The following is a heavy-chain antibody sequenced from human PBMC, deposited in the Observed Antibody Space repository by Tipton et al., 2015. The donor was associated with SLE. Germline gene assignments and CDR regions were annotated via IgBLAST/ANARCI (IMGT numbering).Heavy chain of an antibody. CDR3: AREGPRDGYKGY. V-gene: IGHV4-31*03. CDR2: INHSGST. J-gene: IGHJ4*02. Sequence: TLSLTCTVSGGSISSGGYYWSWIRQHPGKGLEWIGEINHSGSTNYNPSLKSRVTISVDTSKNQFSLKLSSVTAADTAVYYCAREGPRDGYKGYWGQGTLVTVSS. D-gene: IGHD5-24*01. CDR1: GGSISSGGYY.